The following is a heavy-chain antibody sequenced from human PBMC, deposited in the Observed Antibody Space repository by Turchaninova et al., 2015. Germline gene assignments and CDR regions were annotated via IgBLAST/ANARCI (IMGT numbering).Heavy chain of an antibody. CDR2: INHSGSN. D-gene: IGHD6-13*01. V-gene: IGHV4-34*01. CDR1: GGSFSDYY. Sequence: QVQLQQWGAGLLKPSETLSLTCAVYGGSFSDYYWSWIRKPPGKGLEWIGEINHSGSNNYNTSLKSRIPLSVHTAQNQFLLKLSSGCAADTAVYYCARVGLFGGSSSWYVAFDIWGQGTMVTVSS. J-gene: IGHJ3*02. CDR3: ARVGLFGGSSSWYVAFDI.